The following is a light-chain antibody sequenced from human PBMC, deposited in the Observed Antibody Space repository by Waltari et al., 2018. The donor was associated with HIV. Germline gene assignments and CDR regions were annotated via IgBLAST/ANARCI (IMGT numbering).Light chain of an antibody. V-gene: IGKV1-39*01. CDR3: QQSYSTPRT. J-gene: IGKJ1*01. Sequence: DIRMTQPPSSLSASVGDRVTIACRPSQNITSHVSWYQQKSGKAPHLLIYSASNLQSGVPSRFSGSGSGTDFTLSIATLQPEDVATYYCQQSYSTPRTFGQGTRVEI. CDR1: QNITSH. CDR2: SAS.